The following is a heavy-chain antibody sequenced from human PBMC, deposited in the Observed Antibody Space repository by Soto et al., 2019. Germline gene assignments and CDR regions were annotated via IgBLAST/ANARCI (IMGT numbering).Heavy chain of an antibody. CDR2: ISAHNGNT. CDR3: ARGRYGYY. CDR1: GYAFTTYG. V-gene: IGHV1-18*01. D-gene: IGHD1-1*01. Sequence: QVHLVRSGAEVKKPGASVKVSCKGSGYAFTTYGITWVRRAPVHGLEWMGWISAHNGNTNYAQKLQGRVTGTRDTSTSTAYMELRSLRSDDTAVYYCARGRYGYYWGQGALVTVSS. J-gene: IGHJ4*02.